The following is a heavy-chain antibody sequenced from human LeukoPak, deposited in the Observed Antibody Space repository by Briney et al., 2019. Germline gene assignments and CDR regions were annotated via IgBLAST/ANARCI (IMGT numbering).Heavy chain of an antibody. CDR1: GFTFSKYA. CDR2: IKQDGSEK. V-gene: IGHV3-7*01. D-gene: IGHD6-19*01. Sequence: GGSLRLSCTNSGFTFSKYALIWVRQAPGKGLEWVANIKQDGSEKYYVDSVKGRFIISRDNAKNSLYLQMNSLRAEDTAVYYCARVSGSSGLKYWGQGTLVTVSS. J-gene: IGHJ4*02. CDR3: ARVSGSSGLKY.